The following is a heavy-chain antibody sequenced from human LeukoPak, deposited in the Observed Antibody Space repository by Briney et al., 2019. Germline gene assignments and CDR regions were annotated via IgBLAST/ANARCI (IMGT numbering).Heavy chain of an antibody. CDR2: INPNSGGT. CDR1: GYTFTSYG. D-gene: IGHD6-19*01. CDR3: ARVAVAAAFDY. Sequence: ASVKVSCKASGYTFTSYGISWVRQAPGQGLEWMGWINPNSGGTNYAQKFQGRVTMTWDTSISTAYMELSRLRSDDTAVYYCARVAVAAAFDYWGQGTLVTVSS. V-gene: IGHV1-2*02. J-gene: IGHJ4*02.